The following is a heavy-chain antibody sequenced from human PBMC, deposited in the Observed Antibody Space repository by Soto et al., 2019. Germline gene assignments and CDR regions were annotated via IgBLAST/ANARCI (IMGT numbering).Heavy chain of an antibody. CDR1: GGSISNYY. J-gene: IGHJ4*02. V-gene: IGHV4-59*01. CDR3: ATRPPGAAWYGVFDY. D-gene: IGHD6-13*01. Sequence: SEPLSLTCIVSGGSISNYYWRWIRQPPEKGPEWIGYVYNSGTTKYNPSLESRVNISLDTSKNQFSLKLNSVTAADTAVYYCATRPPGAAWYGVFDYWSPGILVTVSS. CDR2: VYNSGTT.